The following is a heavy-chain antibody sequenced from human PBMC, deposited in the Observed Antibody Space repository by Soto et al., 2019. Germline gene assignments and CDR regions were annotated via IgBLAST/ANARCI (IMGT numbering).Heavy chain of an antibody. Sequence: QVQLVQSGAEVKKPGSSVKVSCKASGGSFRSYATSWVRQAPGQGLAWMGGIIPMFHTPSYAQKFQGRVTITADESTSTAYMEMSSLRSEDTGIYYCARPAGKGNYYHAVDVWGQGTTVTVSS. CDR3: ARPAGKGNYYHAVDV. CDR2: IIPMFHTP. V-gene: IGHV1-69*01. CDR1: GGSFRSYA. D-gene: IGHD1-26*01. J-gene: IGHJ6*02.